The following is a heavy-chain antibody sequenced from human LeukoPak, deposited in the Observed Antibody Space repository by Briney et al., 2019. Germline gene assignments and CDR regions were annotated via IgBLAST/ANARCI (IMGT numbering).Heavy chain of an antibody. V-gene: IGHV4-38-2*01. CDR1: GYSISSGYY. J-gene: IGHJ4*02. Sequence: PSKTLSLTCAVSGYSISSGYYWGWIRQPPGKGLEWIGSIYHSGSTYYNPSLKSRVTISVDTSKNQFSLKLSSVTAADTAVYYCARFLSGTGSSGYPDWGQGTLVTVSS. CDR3: ARFLSGTGSSGYPD. CDR2: IYHSGST. D-gene: IGHD3-22*01.